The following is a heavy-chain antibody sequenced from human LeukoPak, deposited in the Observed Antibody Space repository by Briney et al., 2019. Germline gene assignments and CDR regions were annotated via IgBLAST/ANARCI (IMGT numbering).Heavy chain of an antibody. CDR3: ARAARVTTPRYFDL. D-gene: IGHD4-17*01. Sequence: GRSLRLSCAASGFTFSSYGMHWVRQAPGKGLEWVAVISYDGSNKYYADSVKGRFTISRDNAKNSLYLQMNSLRAEDTAVYYCARAARVTTPRYFDLWGRGTLVTVSS. J-gene: IGHJ2*01. CDR2: ISYDGSNK. CDR1: GFTFSSYG. V-gene: IGHV3-30*03.